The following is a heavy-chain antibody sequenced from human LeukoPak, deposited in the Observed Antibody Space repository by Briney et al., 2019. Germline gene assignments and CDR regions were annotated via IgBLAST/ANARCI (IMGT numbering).Heavy chain of an antibody. V-gene: IGHV3-23*01. J-gene: IGHJ5*02. Sequence: PGGSLRLSCAASGFTFNNYALSWVRQAPGKGLEWVSAISGSGGSTYYADSVKGRFTISRDNSKNALYLQMNSLRAEDTAVYYCAKSSAYYTNWFDPWGQGTLVTVSS. CDR2: ISGSGGST. D-gene: IGHD3-22*01. CDR1: GFTFNNYA. CDR3: AKSSAYYTNWFDP.